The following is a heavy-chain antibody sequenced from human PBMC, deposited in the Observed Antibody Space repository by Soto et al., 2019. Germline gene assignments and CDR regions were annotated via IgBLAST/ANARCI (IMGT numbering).Heavy chain of an antibody. CDR2: IYYSGST. CDR1: GGSISSSNSY. CDR3: ARRGFMGATTIDY. J-gene: IGHJ4*02. V-gene: IGHV4-39*01. Sequence: QLQLQESGPGLVKPSETLSLTCTVSGGSISSSNSYWGWIRQPPGKGLEWIGSIYYSGSTYYNPSPQRRSTTSVDTSKNQFSLKLSSVTAADTAVYYCARRGFMGATTIDYWGQGTLVTVSS. D-gene: IGHD1-26*01.